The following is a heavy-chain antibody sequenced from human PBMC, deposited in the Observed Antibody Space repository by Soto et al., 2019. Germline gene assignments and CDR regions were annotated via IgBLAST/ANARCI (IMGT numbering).Heavy chain of an antibody. CDR1: GFAFGSYA. CDR3: AKDMRSLWFGELLPSGY. D-gene: IGHD3-10*01. J-gene: IGHJ4*02. V-gene: IGHV3-23*01. CDR2: ISGSGGST. Sequence: LRLSCAASGFAFGSYAMSWVRQPPGKGLEWVSAISGSGGSTYYADSVKGRFTISGDNSKNTLYLQMSSLRAEDTAVYYCAKDMRSLWFGELLPSGYWGQGTLVTVSS.